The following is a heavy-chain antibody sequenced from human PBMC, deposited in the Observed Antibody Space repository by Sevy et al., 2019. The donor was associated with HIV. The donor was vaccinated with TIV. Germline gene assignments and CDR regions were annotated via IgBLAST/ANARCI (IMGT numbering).Heavy chain of an antibody. CDR3: ARVGFNWNDVDY. CDR2: IYYSGTT. CDR1: GASMNIYY. D-gene: IGHD1-20*01. J-gene: IGHJ4*02. Sequence: SETLSFTCTVSGASMNIYYWSWIRQPPGKGLEWIGYIYYSGTTNYNPSLKSRLTISIDTSKNQFSLKLSSVTAADTAVYYCARVGFNWNDVDYWGQGTLVTVSS. V-gene: IGHV4-59*01.